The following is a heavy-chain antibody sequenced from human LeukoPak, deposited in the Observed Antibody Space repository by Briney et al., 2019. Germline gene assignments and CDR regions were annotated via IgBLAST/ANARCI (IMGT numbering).Heavy chain of an antibody. CDR3: ARDGSYCSGGSCCLYY. CDR1: DGSISSSSYY. V-gene: IGHV4-39*07. J-gene: IGHJ4*02. CDR2: IYYSGST. Sequence: SETLSLTCTVSDGSISSSSYYWGWIRQPPGKGLEWIGNIYYSGSTYYNPSLKSRVTISVDTSKNQFSLKLSSVTAADTAVYYCARDGSYCSGGSCCLYYWGQGTLVTVSS. D-gene: IGHD2-15*01.